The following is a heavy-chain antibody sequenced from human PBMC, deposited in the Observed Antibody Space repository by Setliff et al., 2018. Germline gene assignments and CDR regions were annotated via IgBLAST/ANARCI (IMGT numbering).Heavy chain of an antibody. CDR1: GGTFSSYG. J-gene: IGHJ6*03. CDR3: AREGVDTRSSTDYRYYMDV. Sequence: SVKVSCKASGGTFSSYGISWVRQAPGQGLEWMGGTIPMFGTTNYAQKFQGRVTIITDESTSTAYMELSSLRSEDTAVYYCAREGVDTRSSTDYRYYMDVWGKGTTVTVSS. CDR2: TIPMFGTT. V-gene: IGHV1-69*05. D-gene: IGHD5-18*01.